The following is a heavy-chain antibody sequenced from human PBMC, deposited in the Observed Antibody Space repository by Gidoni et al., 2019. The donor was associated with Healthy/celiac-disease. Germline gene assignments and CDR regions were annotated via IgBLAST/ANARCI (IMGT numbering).Heavy chain of an antibody. CDR1: GYTFTGYY. CDR3: ARASGRTDIVVVPAAMLADY. D-gene: IGHD2-2*01. V-gene: IGHV1-2*04. CDR2: INPNSGGT. Sequence: QVQLVQSGAEVKKPGASVKVSGKASGYTFTGYYLHWVRQAPGQGLEWMGWINPNSGGTNYAQKFQGWVTMTRDTSISTAYMELSRLRSDDTAVYYCARASGRTDIVVVPAAMLADYWGQGTLVTVSS. J-gene: IGHJ4*02.